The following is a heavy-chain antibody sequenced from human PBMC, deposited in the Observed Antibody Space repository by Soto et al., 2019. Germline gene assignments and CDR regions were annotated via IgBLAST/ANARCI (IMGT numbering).Heavy chain of an antibody. CDR2: IYPGDSDT. J-gene: IGHJ5*02. D-gene: IGHD1-26*01. CDR1: GYTFTRHW. CDR3: VRVGLVGPTSLSNAWFDP. V-gene: IGHV5-51*01. Sequence: ESLKVSFKGSGYTFTRHWITWVRQMPGKGLEWLGIIYPGDSDTRYSPSFQGQVTFSADKSISTAYLQWSSLKASDTAMYYCVRVGLVGPTSLSNAWFDPWGQGTLVTVSS.